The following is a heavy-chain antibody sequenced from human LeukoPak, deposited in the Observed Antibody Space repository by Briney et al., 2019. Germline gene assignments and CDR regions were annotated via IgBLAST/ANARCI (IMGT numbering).Heavy chain of an antibody. J-gene: IGHJ3*02. Sequence: GGSLRLSCAASGFTFSSYAMSWVRQAPGKGLEWVSAISGSGGSTYYADSVKGRFTISRDNFKNTLYLQMNSLRAEDTAVYYCAKCDSGSYYGTAFDIWGQETMVTVSS. CDR1: GFTFSSYA. D-gene: IGHD1-26*01. CDR3: AKCDSGSYYGTAFDI. V-gene: IGHV3-23*01. CDR2: ISGSGGST.